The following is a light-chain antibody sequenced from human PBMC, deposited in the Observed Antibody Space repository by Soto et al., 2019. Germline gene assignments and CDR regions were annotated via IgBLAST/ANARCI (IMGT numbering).Light chain of an antibody. CDR1: QSIFHRSNNKNY. CDR3: QQYYSTPLT. CDR2: WAS. V-gene: IGKV4-1*01. Sequence: DIVMTQSPDSLAVSLGERATINCKSSQSIFHRSNNKNYLAWYQQKPGQPPKLLIYWASTRESGVPDRFSGSGSGTDFTLTISSLQAEDGAVYYCQQYYSTPLTFGQGTKVEIK. J-gene: IGKJ1*01.